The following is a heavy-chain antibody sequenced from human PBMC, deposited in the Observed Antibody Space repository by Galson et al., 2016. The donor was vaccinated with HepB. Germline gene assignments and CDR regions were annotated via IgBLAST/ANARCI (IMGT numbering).Heavy chain of an antibody. CDR3: AGGGWLRMNYYFDY. Sequence: SETLSLTCTVSGGSIRSYYWSWIRQPPGKGLEWIGYIYYSGSTNYNPSLKSRVTISIDTSKNQFSLKLSSVTAADTAVYSCAGGGWLRMNYYFDYWGQGTLVTVSS. J-gene: IGHJ4*02. V-gene: IGHV4-59*01. CDR1: GGSIRSYY. D-gene: IGHD5-12*01. CDR2: IYYSGST.